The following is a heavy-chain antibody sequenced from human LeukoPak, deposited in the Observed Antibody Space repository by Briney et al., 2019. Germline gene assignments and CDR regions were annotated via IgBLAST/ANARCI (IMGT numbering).Heavy chain of an antibody. CDR3: ARRTNFMVGANWFGP. V-gene: IGHV4-39*07. D-gene: IGHD1-26*01. CDR2: IYYSGSA. J-gene: IGHJ5*02. Sequence: KPSETLSLTCTVSGGSISSSSYYWGWIRQPPGKGLEWIGSIYYSGSAYYNPSLKSRVTISVDTSKNQFSLKLSSVTAADTAVYYCARRTNFMVGANWFGPWGQGTLVTVSS. CDR1: GGSISSSSYY.